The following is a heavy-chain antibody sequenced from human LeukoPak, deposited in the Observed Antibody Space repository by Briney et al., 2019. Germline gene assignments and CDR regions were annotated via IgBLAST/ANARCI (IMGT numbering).Heavy chain of an antibody. J-gene: IGHJ6*02. CDR1: GFTFSSYG. Sequence: GGSLRLSCAASGFTFSSYGMHWVRQAPGKGLEWVAVISYDGSNKYYADSVKGRFTISRDNSKNTLYLQMNSLRAEDTAVYYCARGEIRIAVAGAGNYYNYGMDVWGQGTTVTVSS. CDR3: ARGEIRIAVAGAGNYYNYGMDV. CDR2: ISYDGSNK. D-gene: IGHD6-19*01. V-gene: IGHV3-30*03.